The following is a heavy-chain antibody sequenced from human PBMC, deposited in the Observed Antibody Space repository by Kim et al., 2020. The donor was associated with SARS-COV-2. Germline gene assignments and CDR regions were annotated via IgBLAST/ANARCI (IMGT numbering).Heavy chain of an antibody. D-gene: IGHD6-13*01. V-gene: IGHV3-7*03. J-gene: IGHJ4*02. CDR1: GFIFGDYW. CDR3: ARAPGKGAADTGSTPGAY. Sequence: GGSLRLSCVASGFIFGDYWMHWVRQTPGKGLEWVANINEGGSERYYVDSVKGRFTISRDNAKNSLYLQMNSLRAEDTAIYYCARAPGKGAADTGSTPGAYWGQGTLVTVSS. CDR2: INEGGSER.